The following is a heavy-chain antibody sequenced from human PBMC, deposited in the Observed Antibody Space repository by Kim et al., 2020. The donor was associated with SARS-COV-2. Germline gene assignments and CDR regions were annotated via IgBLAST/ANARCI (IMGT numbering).Heavy chain of an antibody. CDR2: SDK. D-gene: IGHD1-1*01. CDR3: ARALQGAFDI. J-gene: IGHJ3*02. Sequence: SDKKYVDSAKGRFTISRDNAKESVYLQMSSLRVEDTAVYYCARALQGAFDIWGQGTMVTVSS. V-gene: IGHV3-7*04.